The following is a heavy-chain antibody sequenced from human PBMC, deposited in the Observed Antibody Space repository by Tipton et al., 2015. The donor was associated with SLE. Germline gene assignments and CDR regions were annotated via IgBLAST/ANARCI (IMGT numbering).Heavy chain of an antibody. CDR2: IYYSGST. D-gene: IGHD2-2*01. J-gene: IGHJ3*02. CDR3: ARSSCSSTSCYLDAFDI. CDR1: GGSISSYY. Sequence: TLSLTCTVSGGSISSYYWSWIRQPPGKGLEWIGYIYYSGSTNYNPSLKSRVTISVDTSKNQFSLKLNSVTAADTAVYYCARSSCSSTSCYLDAFDIWGQGTMVTVSS. V-gene: IGHV4-59*08.